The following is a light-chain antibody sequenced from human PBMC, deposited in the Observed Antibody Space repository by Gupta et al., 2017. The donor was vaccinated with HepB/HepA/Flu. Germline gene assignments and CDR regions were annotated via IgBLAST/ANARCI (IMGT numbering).Light chain of an antibody. CDR1: NSDVGRYNY. CDR2: DVT. V-gene: IGLV2-11*01. CDR3: SSYAGDDLFV. J-gene: IGLJ1*01. Sequence: QSALTQPRSVSGSPGQSLTISCTGTNSDVGRYNYVSWYQQHPDKAPKLMIYDVTKRPSGVPDRFSGSKSGNTASLTISGRQAEDEADYYCSSYAGDDLFVFGTGTKVSVL.